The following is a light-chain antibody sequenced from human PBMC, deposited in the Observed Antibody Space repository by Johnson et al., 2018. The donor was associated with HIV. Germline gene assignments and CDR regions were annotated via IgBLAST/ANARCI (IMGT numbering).Light chain of an antibody. Sequence: QSILTQPPSVSAAPGQKVTISCSGSSSDMGNYAVSWYQQLPGTAPKLLIYENNKRPSGIPDRFSGSKSGTSANLGITGLQTGDEADYYCGTWDSSLSAYVFGTGTKVTVL. CDR1: SSDMGNYA. CDR2: ENN. J-gene: IGLJ1*01. CDR3: GTWDSSLSAYV. V-gene: IGLV1-51*02.